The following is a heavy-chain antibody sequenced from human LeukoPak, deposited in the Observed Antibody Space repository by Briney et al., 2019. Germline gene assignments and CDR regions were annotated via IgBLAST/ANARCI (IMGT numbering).Heavy chain of an antibody. D-gene: IGHD4-17*01. CDR3: ARVSPKGDYGDY. Sequence: APVKVSCKASGYTFTSYYMHWVRQAPGQGLEWMGWINPNSGGTNYAQKFQGWVTMTRDTSISTAYMELSRLRSDDTAVYYCARVSPKGDYGDYWGQGTLVTVSS. J-gene: IGHJ4*02. CDR1: GYTFTSYY. CDR2: INPNSGGT. V-gene: IGHV1-2*04.